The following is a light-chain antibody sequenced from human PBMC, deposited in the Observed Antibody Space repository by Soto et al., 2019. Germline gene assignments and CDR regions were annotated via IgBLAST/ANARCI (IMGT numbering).Light chain of an antibody. J-gene: IGKJ2*01. CDR1: RDIMNH. V-gene: IGKV1-33*01. Sequence: DVQVTQSPSSLSASVGDRVTITCQASRDIMNHLHWFQQKPGKAPKLLIYDAFNLRTGVPSRLSGRRSGTTFIFTISSLQPEDIATYYCLQYDSIPYTFGQGTKLDIK. CDR3: LQYDSIPYT. CDR2: DAF.